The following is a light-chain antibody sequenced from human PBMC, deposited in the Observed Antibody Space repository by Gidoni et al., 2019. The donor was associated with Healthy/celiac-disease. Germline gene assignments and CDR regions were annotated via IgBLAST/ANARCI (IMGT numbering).Light chain of an antibody. CDR1: QSVSSY. Sequence: EIVLTQSPATLSLSPGERATLSCRASQSVSSYLAWYQQKPGQAPRLLIYDASNRATGIPARFSGSGSGTDFTLTISSLEAEDFAVYYCQKRSNWPLTFGPGTKVDIK. V-gene: IGKV3-11*01. J-gene: IGKJ3*01. CDR3: QKRSNWPLT. CDR2: DAS.